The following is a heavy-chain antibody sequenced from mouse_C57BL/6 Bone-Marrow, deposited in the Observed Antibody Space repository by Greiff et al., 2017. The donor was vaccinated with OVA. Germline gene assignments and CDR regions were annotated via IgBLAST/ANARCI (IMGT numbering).Heavy chain of an antibody. D-gene: IGHD2-5*01. Sequence: QVHVKQPGAELVMPGASVKLSCKASGYTFTSYWMHWVKQRPGQGLEWIGEIDPSDSYTNYNQKFKGKSTLTVDKSPSTAYMQLSSLTSEDSAVYYCARRYSNAWFAYWGQGTLVTVSA. CDR2: IDPSDSYT. V-gene: IGHV1-69*01. CDR1: GYTFTSYW. J-gene: IGHJ3*01. CDR3: ARRYSNAWFAY.